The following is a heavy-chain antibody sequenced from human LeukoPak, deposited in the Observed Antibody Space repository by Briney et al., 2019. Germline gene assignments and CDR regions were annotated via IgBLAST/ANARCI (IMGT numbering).Heavy chain of an antibody. CDR1: GFTFSNYA. CDR2: ISTSSNYI. J-gene: IGHJ4*02. V-gene: IGHV3-21*01. D-gene: IGHD1-20*01. CDR3: ARDNWIEAHYFDY. Sequence: GGSLKLSCAASGFTFSNYAMTWVRQAPGKGPEWVSFISTSSNYIYYADSVKGRFTISRDNAKNSLYLQMNSLRAEDTAVYYCARDNWIEAHYFDYWGQGTLVTVSS.